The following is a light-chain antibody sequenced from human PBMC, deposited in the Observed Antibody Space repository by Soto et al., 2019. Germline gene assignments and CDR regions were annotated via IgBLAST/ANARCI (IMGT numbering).Light chain of an antibody. Sequence: DIQMTQSPSTLSGSVGARVTITCRASHTISSWLAWYQQKPGKAPKLLIYKASTLKSGVPSRFSGSGSGTEFTLTISSLPPDDFATYYCQHYNSYAEAFGQGTKVDLK. V-gene: IGKV1-5*03. J-gene: IGKJ1*01. CDR2: KAS. CDR3: QHYNSYAEA. CDR1: HTISSW.